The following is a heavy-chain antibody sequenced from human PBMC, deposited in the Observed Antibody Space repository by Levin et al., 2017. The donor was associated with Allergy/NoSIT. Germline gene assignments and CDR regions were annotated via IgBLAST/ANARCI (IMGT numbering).Heavy chain of an antibody. CDR2: IIPIFGTA. CDR3: VTLLTGASS. V-gene: IGHV1-69*13. D-gene: IGHD3-9*01. CDR1: GLTFNKYT. J-gene: IGHJ5*02. Sequence: SVKVSCKASGLTFNKYTFSWVRQAPGQGLEWMGGIIPIFGTANYAQKLQGRVTITADESTNTTFMELSSLQSEDTAFYYCVTLLTGASSWGQGTLVTVSS.